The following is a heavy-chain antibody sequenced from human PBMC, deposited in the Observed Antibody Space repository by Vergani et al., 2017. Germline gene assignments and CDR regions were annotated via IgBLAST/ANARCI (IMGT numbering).Heavy chain of an antibody. CDR1: GFTFSSYW. V-gene: IGHV3-74*01. CDR2: INSDGSST. Sequence: EVQLVESGGGLVQPGGSLRLSCAASGFTFSSYWMHWVRQAPGKGLVWVSRINSDGSSTSYADSVKGRFTISRDNSKNSLYLQMNSLRTEDTALYYCATEGVRGVINYYYYMDVWGKGTTVTVSS. J-gene: IGHJ6*03. D-gene: IGHD3-10*01. CDR3: ATEGVRGVINYYYYMDV.